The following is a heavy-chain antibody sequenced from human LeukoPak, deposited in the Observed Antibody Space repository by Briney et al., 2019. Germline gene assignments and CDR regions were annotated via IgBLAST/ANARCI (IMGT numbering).Heavy chain of an antibody. V-gene: IGHV3-7*01. CDR2: IKHDGSEK. D-gene: IGHD3-10*01. CDR1: GFTFSSYW. Sequence: GGSLRLSCAASGFTFSSYWMSWVRQAPGKGLEWVANIKHDGSEKYYVDSVKGRFTISRDNAKNSLYLQMNSLGAEDTAVYYCASEYYYGSGGYYMDVWGKGTTVTISS. CDR3: ASEYYYGSGGYYMDV. J-gene: IGHJ6*03.